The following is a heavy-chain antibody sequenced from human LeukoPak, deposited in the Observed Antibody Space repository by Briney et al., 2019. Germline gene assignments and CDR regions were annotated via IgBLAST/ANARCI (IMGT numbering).Heavy chain of an antibody. Sequence: ASVTVSCKASGYTFTSYYIHWVRQAPGQGLQWMGIINPSGGSTNYAQKFQGRVTMTRDTSTSTVYMELSSLRSDDTAVYYCATEKTVTTYREDNAFDIWVQGTMVTVSS. D-gene: IGHD4-17*01. CDR3: ATEKTVTTYREDNAFDI. J-gene: IGHJ3*02. CDR1: GYTFTSYY. CDR2: INPSGGST. V-gene: IGHV1-46*01.